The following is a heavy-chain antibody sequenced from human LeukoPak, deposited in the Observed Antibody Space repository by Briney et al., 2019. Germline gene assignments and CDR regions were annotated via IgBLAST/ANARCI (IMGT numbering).Heavy chain of an antibody. J-gene: IGHJ4*02. V-gene: IGHV1-2*04. CDR2: INPNSGGT. Sequence: ASVKVPCKASGYTFTGYYMHWVRQAPGQGLEWMGWINPNSGGTNYAQKFQGWVTMTRDTSISTAYMELSRLRSDDTAVYYCARVGYSSGWYFDYWGQGTLVTVSS. D-gene: IGHD6-19*01. CDR3: ARVGYSSGWYFDY. CDR1: GYTFTGYY.